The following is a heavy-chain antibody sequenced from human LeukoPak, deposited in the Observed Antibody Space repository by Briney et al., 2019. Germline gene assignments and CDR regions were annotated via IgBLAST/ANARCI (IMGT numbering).Heavy chain of an antibody. CDR1: GFTFSSDW. D-gene: IGHD6-19*01. CDR3: ARDSCSSGWD. Sequence: PGGSLRLSCVASGFTFSSDWMHWVRQAPGKGLVWVSRINNDGSTTAYADSVKGRFTISRDNAKNTLYLQMNSLRGEDTAVYYCARDSCSSGWDWGQGTLVTVSS. V-gene: IGHV3-74*01. CDR2: INNDGSTT. J-gene: IGHJ4*02.